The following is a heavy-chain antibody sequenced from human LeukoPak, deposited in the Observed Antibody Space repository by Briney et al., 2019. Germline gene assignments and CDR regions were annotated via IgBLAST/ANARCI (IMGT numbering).Heavy chain of an antibody. Sequence: GGSLRLSCSASGFSFSSYTMHWVRQAPGKGLEYVSAISSNGGSTYYADSVKGRFTISRDNSRNTLYLQMNSLRPEDTAVYYCVKDFVAARPGWGQGTLVTVSS. V-gene: IGHV3-64D*09. D-gene: IGHD6-6*01. CDR3: VKDFVAARPG. CDR1: GFSFSSYT. CDR2: ISSNGGST. J-gene: IGHJ4*02.